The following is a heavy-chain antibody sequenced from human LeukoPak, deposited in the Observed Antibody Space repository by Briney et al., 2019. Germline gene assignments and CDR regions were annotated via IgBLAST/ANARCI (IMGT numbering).Heavy chain of an antibody. J-gene: IGHJ6*03. D-gene: IGHD1-7*01. CDR3: ARDFTGTRTNYYYYYMDV. Sequence: SETLSLTCTVSGGSISSGSYYWSWIRQPAGKGLEWIGRIYTSGSTNYNPSLKSRVTISVDTSKNQFSLKLSSVTAADTAVYYCARDFTGTRTNYYYYYMDVWGKGTTVTISS. V-gene: IGHV4-61*02. CDR1: GGSISSGSYY. CDR2: IYTSGST.